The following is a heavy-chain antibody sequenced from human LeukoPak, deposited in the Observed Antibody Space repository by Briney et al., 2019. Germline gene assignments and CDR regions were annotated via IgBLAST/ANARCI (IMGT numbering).Heavy chain of an antibody. V-gene: IGHV1-3*01. CDR2: INAGNGNT. J-gene: IGHJ4*02. Sequence: ASVKVSCKASGYTFTSYAMHWVRQAPGQRLEWMGWINAGNGNTKYSQKFQGRVTTTRDTSASTAYMELSSLRSEDTAVYYCARDLTMVRGGTPPAYWGQGTLVTVSS. D-gene: IGHD3-10*01. CDR1: GYTFTSYA. CDR3: ARDLTMVRGGTPPAY.